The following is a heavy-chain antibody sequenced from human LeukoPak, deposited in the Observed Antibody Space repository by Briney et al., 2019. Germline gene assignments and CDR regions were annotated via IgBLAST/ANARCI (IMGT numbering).Heavy chain of an antibody. Sequence: SETLSLTCTVSGGSISSYYWSWIRQPPGKGLEWLGSIYYTGSTDYHPSLKSRVTISLDTSKNQFSLKLSSVTAADTAVYYCARGSGYVYYWGQGTLVTVSS. CDR3: ARGSGYVYY. CDR2: IYYTGST. CDR1: GGSISSYY. D-gene: IGHD5-12*01. V-gene: IGHV4-59*01. J-gene: IGHJ4*02.